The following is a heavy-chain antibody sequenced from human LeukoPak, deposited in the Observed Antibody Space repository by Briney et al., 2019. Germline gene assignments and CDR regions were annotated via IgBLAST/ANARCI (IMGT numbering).Heavy chain of an antibody. CDR1: GFTVSSNY. V-gene: IGHV3-53*01. D-gene: IGHD1-26*01. CDR3: ARGGSYLSAFDI. CDR2: IYSGGST. J-gene: IGHJ3*02. Sequence: GGSLRLSCAASGFTVSSNYMSWVRQAPGKGLEWVSIIYSGGSTFYADYVKGRFTISRDNSKNTLYLQMNSLRAEDTAVYYCARGGSYLSAFDIWGQGTMVTVSS.